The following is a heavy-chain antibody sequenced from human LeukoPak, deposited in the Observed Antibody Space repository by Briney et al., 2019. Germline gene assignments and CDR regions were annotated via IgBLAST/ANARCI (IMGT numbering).Heavy chain of an antibody. V-gene: IGHV3-23*01. CDR1: GFTFGSYA. CDR3: AKARYYYGSGSYSPLDY. J-gene: IGHJ4*02. CDR2: ISGSGGST. Sequence: GGSLRLSCAASGFTFGSYAMSWVRQAPGKGLEWVSAISGSGGSTYYADSVKGRFTISRDNSKNTLYLQMNSLRAEDTAVYYCAKARYYYGSGSYSPLDYWGQGTLVTVSS. D-gene: IGHD3-10*01.